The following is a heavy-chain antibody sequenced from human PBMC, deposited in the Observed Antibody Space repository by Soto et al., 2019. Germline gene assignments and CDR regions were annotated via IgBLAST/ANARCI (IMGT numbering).Heavy chain of an antibody. CDR2: ISAYNGNT. V-gene: IGHV1-18*01. J-gene: IGHJ3*02. CDR3: VRDVDDYGDERLDI. CDR1: GYTFTSYG. D-gene: IGHD4-17*01. Sequence: QVQLVQSGAEVKKPGASVKVSCQASGYTFTSYGISRLRPDPGQALEWMGWISAYNGNTNYAQKLQGRVTMTTDPSTRTAYKEQRSLRCDDTAVYYSVRDVDDYGDERLDIWGKGTMVTVSS.